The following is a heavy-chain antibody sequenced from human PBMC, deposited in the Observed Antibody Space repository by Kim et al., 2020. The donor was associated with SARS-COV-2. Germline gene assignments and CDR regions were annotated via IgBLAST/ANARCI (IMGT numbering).Heavy chain of an antibody. CDR1: GITVGSNY. V-gene: IGHV3-53*01. CDR2: IYSGGST. D-gene: IGHD1-1*01. J-gene: IGHJ6*02. Sequence: GGSLRLSCAASGITVGSNYMNWVRQAPGKGLEWVSVIYSGGSTYYTDSVRGRFTVSRDKSKNTLNLQMNSLKVEDTAVYYCVRENWNQGGYYGMDVWGQG. CDR3: VRENWNQGGYYGMDV.